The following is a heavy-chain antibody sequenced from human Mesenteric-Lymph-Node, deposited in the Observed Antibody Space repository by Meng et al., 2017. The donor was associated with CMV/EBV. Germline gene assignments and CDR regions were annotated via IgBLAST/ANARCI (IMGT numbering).Heavy chain of an antibody. V-gene: IGHV1-69*05. CDR3: ARGFTNYFDH. CDR1: GGTFSSYA. J-gene: IGHJ4*02. CDR2: IIPIFGTA. Sequence: SVKVSCKASGGTFSSYAISWVRQAPGQGLEWMGGIIPIFGTANYAQKFQGRVTITTDESTSTAYMELSSLRSEDTAFYYCARGFTNYFDHWGQGTLVTVSS.